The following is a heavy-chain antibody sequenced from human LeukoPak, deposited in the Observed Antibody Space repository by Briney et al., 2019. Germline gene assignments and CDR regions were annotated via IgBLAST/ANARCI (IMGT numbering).Heavy chain of an antibody. V-gene: IGHV1-69*13. D-gene: IGHD2-21*02. CDR1: GGTFSSYA. CDR3: ARGVSGIVVVTPDDAFDI. CDR2: IIPIFGTA. J-gene: IGHJ3*02. Sequence: SVKVSCKASGGTFSSYAISWVRQAPGQGLEWMGGIIPIFGTANYAQKFQGRVTITADESTSTAYMELSSLRSEDMAVYYCARGVSGIVVVTPDDAFDIWGQGTMVTVSS.